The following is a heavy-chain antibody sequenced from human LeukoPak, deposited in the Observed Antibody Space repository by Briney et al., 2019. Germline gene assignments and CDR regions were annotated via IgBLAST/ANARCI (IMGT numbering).Heavy chain of an antibody. CDR3: ARDSITIFGVAPPHYYGMDV. Sequence: GRSLRLSCAASGFTFSSYAMHWVRQAPGKGLEWVAVISYDGSNKYYADSVKGRFTISRDNSKNTLYLQMNSLRAEDTAVYYCARDSITIFGVAPPHYYGMDVWGQGPRSPSP. D-gene: IGHD3-3*01. CDR2: ISYDGSNK. CDR1: GFTFSSYA. V-gene: IGHV3-30-3*01. J-gene: IGHJ6*02.